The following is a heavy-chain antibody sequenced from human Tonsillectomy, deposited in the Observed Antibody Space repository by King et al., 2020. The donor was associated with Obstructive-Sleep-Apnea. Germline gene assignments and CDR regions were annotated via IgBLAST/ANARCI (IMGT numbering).Heavy chain of an antibody. V-gene: IGHV4-39*07. CDR3: ARLDIEYFYHYGMDV. D-gene: IGHD2-2*03. J-gene: IGHJ6*02. CDR2: ISYSGST. CDR1: GGSIGSSSYY. Sequence: QLQESGPGLVKPSETLSLTCTVSGGSIGSSSYYWGWIRQPPGKGLEWIGSISYSGSTYYNPSLKSRVTISVDTSRNQFSLKLNSVTAADTAVYYCARLDIEYFYHYGMDVWGQGTTVTVSS.